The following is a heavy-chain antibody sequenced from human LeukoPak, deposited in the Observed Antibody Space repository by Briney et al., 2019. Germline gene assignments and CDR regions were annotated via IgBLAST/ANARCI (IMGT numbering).Heavy chain of an antibody. Sequence: GGSLRLSCAASGFTFSTYSMNWVRQAPGKGLDWVAKIKEDGSDKYYVGSVKGRFTISRDNVKNLLYLHMNNLRVEDTAVYYCARYAPYYYDGSDYYLDHWGQGTLVTVSS. CDR3: ARYAPYYYDGSDYYLDH. CDR1: GFTFSTYS. V-gene: IGHV3-7*01. J-gene: IGHJ4*02. D-gene: IGHD3-22*01. CDR2: IKEDGSDK.